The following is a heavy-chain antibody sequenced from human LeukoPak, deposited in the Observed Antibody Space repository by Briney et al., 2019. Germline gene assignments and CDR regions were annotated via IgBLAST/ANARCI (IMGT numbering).Heavy chain of an antibody. CDR2: ISAYNGNT. D-gene: IGHD6-19*01. Sequence: GASVKVSCKASGYTFTSYGISWVRQAPGQGLEWMGWISAYNGNTNYAQKLQGRVTMTTDTSTSTAYMELSSLRSEDTAVYYCATVYFTVAGTAHAFDIWGQGTMVTVSS. V-gene: IGHV1-18*01. CDR1: GYTFTSYG. J-gene: IGHJ3*02. CDR3: ATVYFTVAGTAHAFDI.